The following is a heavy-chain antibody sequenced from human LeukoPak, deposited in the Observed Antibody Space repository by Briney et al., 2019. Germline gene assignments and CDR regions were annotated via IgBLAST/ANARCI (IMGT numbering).Heavy chain of an antibody. V-gene: IGHV4-34*01. CDR3: ARVFCSGGSCWQY. Sequence: PSETLSLTCAVYGGSFSGYYWSWICQPPGKGLEWIGEINHSGSTNYNPSLKSRVTISVDTSKNQFSLKLSSVTAADTAVYYCARVFCSGGSCWQYWGQGTLVTVSS. CDR2: INHSGST. CDR1: GGSFSGYY. J-gene: IGHJ4*02. D-gene: IGHD2-15*01.